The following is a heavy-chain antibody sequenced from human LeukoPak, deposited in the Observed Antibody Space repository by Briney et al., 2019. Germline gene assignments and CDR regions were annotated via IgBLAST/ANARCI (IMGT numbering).Heavy chain of an antibody. V-gene: IGHV3-21*01. CDR3: ARAELERRSRHFDY. J-gene: IGHJ4*02. CDR2: ISSSSSYI. D-gene: IGHD1-1*01. Sequence: PGGSLRLSCAASGFTFSSYSMNWVRQAPGKGLEWVSSISSSSSYIYYADSVKGRFTISRDNAKNSLYLQMNSLRAEDTAVYYCARAELERRSRHFDYWGQGTLVTVSS. CDR1: GFTFSSYS.